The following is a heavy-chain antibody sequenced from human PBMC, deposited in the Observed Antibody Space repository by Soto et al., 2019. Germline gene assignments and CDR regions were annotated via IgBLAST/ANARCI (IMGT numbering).Heavy chain of an antibody. CDR2: ISGSGGST. CDR3: AKDAPSPTIPWDQTYYFDD. J-gene: IGHJ4*02. CDR1: GFTFSSYA. V-gene: IGHV3-23*01. Sequence: GGSLRLSCAASGFTFSSYAMSWVRQAPGKGLEWVSAISGSGGSTYYADSVKGRFTISRDNSKNTLYLQMNSLRAEDTAVYYCAKDAPSPTIPWDQTYYFDDWGQRTLVTVSS. D-gene: IGHD3-3*01.